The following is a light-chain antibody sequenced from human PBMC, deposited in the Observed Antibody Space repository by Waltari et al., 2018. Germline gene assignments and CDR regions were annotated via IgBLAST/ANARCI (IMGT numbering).Light chain of an antibody. CDR3: AAWDDSLNGLYV. CDR2: SNI. Sequence: QSVLTQPPSASGTPGQTVTISCSGRSHNIGSNTVNWYQQLPGTAPKLLIYSNIQRPSGVPDRISGSKSGTSASLAISGLQSEDEGDYYCAAWDDSLNGLYVFGTGTKVTVL. V-gene: IGLV1-44*01. J-gene: IGLJ1*01. CDR1: SHNIGSNT.